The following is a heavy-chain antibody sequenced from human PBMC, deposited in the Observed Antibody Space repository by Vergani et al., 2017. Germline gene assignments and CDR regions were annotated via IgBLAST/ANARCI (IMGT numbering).Heavy chain of an antibody. CDR2: IIPILGIA. Sequence: QVQLVQSGAEVKKPGASVKVSCKVSGYTLTELSIHWVRQAPGKGLEWMGRIIPILGIANYAQNFQGRVTITADKSTSTAYMELSSLRSEDTAVYYCARSPNVHDNWFDPWGQGTLVTVSS. CDR1: GYTLTELS. CDR3: ARSPNVHDNWFDP. J-gene: IGHJ5*02. V-gene: IGHV1-69*04.